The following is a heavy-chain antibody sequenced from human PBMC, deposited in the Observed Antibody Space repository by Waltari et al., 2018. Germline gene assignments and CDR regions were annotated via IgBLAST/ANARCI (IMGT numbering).Heavy chain of an antibody. CDR1: GFIFDDAW. D-gene: IGHD3-10*01. Sequence: EVQLVESGGGLVKPGGSLRLSCAASGFIFDDAWMTWLRQAPGKGWEWVGRIKSRTNGGTADYAEPGKGRFTISRDDSKNMVYLQMNSLKTEDTAVYYCVGSRNHDWFDPCGQGTLVTVSS. CDR2: IKSRTNGGTA. V-gene: IGHV3-15*01. CDR3: VGSRNHDWFDP. J-gene: IGHJ5*02.